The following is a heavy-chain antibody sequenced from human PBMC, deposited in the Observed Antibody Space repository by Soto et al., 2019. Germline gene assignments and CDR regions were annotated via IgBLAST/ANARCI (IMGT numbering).Heavy chain of an antibody. D-gene: IGHD3-22*01. Sequence: QVQLQESGPGLVKPSQTLSLTCTVSGGSISSGGYYWSWIRQHPGKGLEWIGYIYYSGSTYYNPSPKSRVTISVDTSKNQFSLKLSSVTAADTAVYYCARDRDYYDSSGYWEGDAFDIWGQGTMVTVSS. CDR1: GGSISSGGYY. CDR2: IYYSGST. CDR3: ARDRDYYDSSGYWEGDAFDI. V-gene: IGHV4-31*03. J-gene: IGHJ3*02.